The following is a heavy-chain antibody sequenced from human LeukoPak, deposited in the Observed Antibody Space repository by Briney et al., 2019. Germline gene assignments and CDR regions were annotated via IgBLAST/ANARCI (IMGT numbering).Heavy chain of an antibody. CDR2: IHHGGGM. CDR3: AKKIDGHNWFDP. D-gene: IGHD2-21*01. Sequence: SDTLSLTCAVSGYSIRSSNWWGWIRQPPGGGLEWIGYIHHGGGMYYNPSLKGRVAMSVDVSKNQFSLKVNSVTAVDTAMYYCAKKIDGHNWFDPWGQGTLVTVSS. V-gene: IGHV4-28*05. CDR1: GYSIRSSNW. J-gene: IGHJ5*02.